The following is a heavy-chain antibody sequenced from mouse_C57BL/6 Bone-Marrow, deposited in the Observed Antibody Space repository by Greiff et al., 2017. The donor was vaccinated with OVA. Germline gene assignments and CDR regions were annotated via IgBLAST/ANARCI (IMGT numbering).Heavy chain of an antibody. J-gene: IGHJ4*01. CDR1: GYTFTNNW. Sequence: QVQLKQPGAELVKPGASVKMSCRASGYTFTNNWITWVRQRPGQGLEWIGDVFPGSGGSNNNEKLKRRATLTVDTSSSTAYMQLSSLTSEDSAVYYCARDYGSSGGALDYWGQGTSVTVSS. CDR2: VFPGSGGS. D-gene: IGHD1-1*01. V-gene: IGHV1-55*01. CDR3: ARDYGSSGGALDY.